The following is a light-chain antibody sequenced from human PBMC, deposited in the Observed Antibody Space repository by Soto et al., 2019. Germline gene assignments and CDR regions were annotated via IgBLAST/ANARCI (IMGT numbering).Light chain of an antibody. J-gene: IGLJ1*01. CDR1: SSDIGDYTH. Sequence: QSALTQPASVSGSPGQSITISCTGTSSDIGDYTHVSWYQQHPGKAPKLIIYEVSDRPSGVSNRFSGSKSGNTASLTISGLQTEDEADYYCSSYTSSSTPYVFGTGTKVTVL. V-gene: IGLV2-14*01. CDR2: EVS. CDR3: SSYTSSSTPYV.